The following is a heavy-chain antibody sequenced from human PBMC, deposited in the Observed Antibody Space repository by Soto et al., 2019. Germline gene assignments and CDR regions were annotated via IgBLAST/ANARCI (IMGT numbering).Heavy chain of an antibody. CDR2: IIPIFGTA. Sequence: QVQLVQSGTEVKKPGSSVKVSCKASGGTFSSYAISWVRQAPGQGLEWMGGIIPIFGTANYAQKFQGRVTITEDESTNTAYMELSSLRSEDTAVYYCARDDSGDYGKPYHFYAMDVWGQGTTVTVSS. J-gene: IGHJ6*02. D-gene: IGHD4-17*01. CDR3: ARDDSGDYGKPYHFYAMDV. CDR1: GGTFSSYA. V-gene: IGHV1-69*12.